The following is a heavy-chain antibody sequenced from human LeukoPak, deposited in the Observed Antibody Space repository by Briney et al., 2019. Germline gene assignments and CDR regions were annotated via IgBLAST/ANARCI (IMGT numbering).Heavy chain of an antibody. V-gene: IGHV4-59*01. Sequence: SSETLSLTCTVSGGSISSYYWSWIRQPPGKGLEWIGYMYYSGTINYNPSLKSRVTISVDTSKNQFSLKLSSVTAADTAMYYCARAWATDYFDYWGQGTLVTVSS. CDR3: ARAWATDYFDY. CDR1: GGSISSYY. J-gene: IGHJ4*02. CDR2: MYYSGTI.